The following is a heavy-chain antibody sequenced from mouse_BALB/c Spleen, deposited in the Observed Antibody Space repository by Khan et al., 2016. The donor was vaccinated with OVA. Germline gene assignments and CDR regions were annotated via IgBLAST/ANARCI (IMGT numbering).Heavy chain of an antibody. CDR1: GYIFTSYW. J-gene: IGHJ2*01. Sequence: QVQLQQSGAELVRPGASVKLSCKTSGYIFTSYWIHWVKQRSGQGLEWIARIYPGTDNTYYNQKLKDKASLTAGKSSSTAYLQLSSLKSEDSAVYFCAREEALYYFDYWGQGTTLTVSS. V-gene: IGHV1S132*01. D-gene: IGHD1-1*01. CDR2: IYPGTDNT. CDR3: AREEALYYFDY.